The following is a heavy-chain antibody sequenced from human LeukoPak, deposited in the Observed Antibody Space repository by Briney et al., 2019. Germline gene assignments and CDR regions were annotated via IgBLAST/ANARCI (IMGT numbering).Heavy chain of an antibody. V-gene: IGHV3-48*01. J-gene: IGHJ4*02. CDR2: ISSSSSTI. CDR3: AKGITGTGSYSVADH. D-gene: IGHD1-26*01. CDR1: EFSVGSNY. Sequence: PGGSLRLSCAASEFSVGSNYMTWVRQAPGKGLEWVSYISSSSSTIYYADSVKGRFTISRDNSKNTLYLQMNSLRAEDTAVYYCAKGITGTGSYSVADHWGQGILVTVSS.